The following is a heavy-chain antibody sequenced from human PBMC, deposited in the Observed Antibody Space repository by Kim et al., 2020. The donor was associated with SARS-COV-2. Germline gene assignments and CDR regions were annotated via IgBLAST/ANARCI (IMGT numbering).Heavy chain of an antibody. CDR2: IYYSGVT. D-gene: IGHD6-6*01. CDR3: ARLDVGLPARPIDD. V-gene: IGHV4-39*02. Sequence: SETLSLTCSVSGGSISSTNSSWGWIRQPPGKGLEWLGTIYYSGVTYYNPSLTSRVTISVDTSTNHFSLKLTSVTAADTAVYDCARLDVGLPARPIDDWGRGTLVTVSS. CDR1: GGSISSTNSS. J-gene: IGHJ4*01.